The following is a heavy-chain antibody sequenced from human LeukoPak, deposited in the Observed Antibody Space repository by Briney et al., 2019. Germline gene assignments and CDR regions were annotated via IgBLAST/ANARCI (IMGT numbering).Heavy chain of an antibody. CDR1: GFTFSNYA. CDR3: AKWGDYDILTGYYDSDY. J-gene: IGHJ4*02. Sequence: GGSLRLSCAASGFTFSNYAVSWVRQAPGKGLEWVSAISGSGGSTYYADSVKGRFTISRDNSKNTLYLQSNSLRAEDTAVYYCAKWGDYDILTGYYDSDYWGQGTLVTVSS. CDR2: ISGSGGST. D-gene: IGHD3-9*01. V-gene: IGHV3-23*01.